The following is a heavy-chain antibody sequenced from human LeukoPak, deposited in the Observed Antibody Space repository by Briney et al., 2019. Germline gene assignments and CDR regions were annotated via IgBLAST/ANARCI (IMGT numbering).Heavy chain of an antibody. Sequence: AGGSLRLSCAASGFAFSTYWMHWVRQAPGKGLVWVSRLSPDGSSSVSADSVKGRFTVSRDNAKNTLYLQMNSLRADDTAVYYCTRSPSLGGSYWGFDYWGQGTLVTVSS. V-gene: IGHV3-74*01. J-gene: IGHJ4*02. CDR1: GFAFSTYW. D-gene: IGHD1-26*01. CDR3: TRSPSLGGSYWGFDY. CDR2: LSPDGSSS.